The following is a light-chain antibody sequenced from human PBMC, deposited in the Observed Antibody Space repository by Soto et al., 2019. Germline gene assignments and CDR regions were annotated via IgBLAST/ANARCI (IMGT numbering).Light chain of an antibody. V-gene: IGKV1-5*01. CDR3: QHTTDFT. CDR1: SSSKW. Sequence: DIQMTQSPSTLAASVEDTVTMTCRSSSKWLAWYQKKPGKAPKLLIYDVSNLVRGVPPRFSGSTSGAESTLTITGLQPDDLGTYYCQHTTDFTFGQGTKVEIK. CDR2: DVS. J-gene: IGKJ2*01.